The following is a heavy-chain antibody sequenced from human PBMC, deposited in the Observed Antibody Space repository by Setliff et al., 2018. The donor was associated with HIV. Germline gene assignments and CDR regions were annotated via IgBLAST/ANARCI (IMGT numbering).Heavy chain of an antibody. V-gene: IGHV1-18*01. Sequence: RASVKVSCKTSDYTFTNYGIYWARQAPGQGLEWMGWISNYNGNTNYAQKFHGRVTMTTDTSTRTAYMEMRGLTYDDTAVYYCARASGGNSVENGFDIWGQGTMVTVSS. CDR3: ARASGGNSVENGFDI. CDR2: ISNYNGNT. CDR1: DYTFTNYG. D-gene: IGHD1-26*01. J-gene: IGHJ3*02.